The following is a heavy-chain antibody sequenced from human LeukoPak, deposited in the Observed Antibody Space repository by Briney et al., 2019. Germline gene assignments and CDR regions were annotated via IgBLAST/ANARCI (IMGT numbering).Heavy chain of an antibody. CDR3: ARDLELWLVGGY. CDR2: IKQDGSEK. CDR1: GFTFSSYS. D-gene: IGHD6-19*01. Sequence: GGSLRLSCAASGFTFSSYSMSWVRQAPGKGLEWVANIKQDGSEKYYVDSVKGRFTISRDNAKNSLYLQMNSLRAEDTAVYYCARDLELWLVGGYWGQGTLVTVSS. J-gene: IGHJ4*02. V-gene: IGHV3-7*01.